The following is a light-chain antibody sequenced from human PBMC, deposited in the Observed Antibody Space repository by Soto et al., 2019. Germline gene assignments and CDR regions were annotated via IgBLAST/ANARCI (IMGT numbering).Light chain of an antibody. CDR2: VNSGGSH. V-gene: IGLV4-69*01. CDR1: SGHSNYA. J-gene: IGLJ7*01. CDR3: QTWGTGSAIVV. Sequence: QAVVTQSPSASASLGASVKLTCTLSSGHSNYAIAWHQQQPEKGPRYLMKVNSGGSHIKGHGIPDRFSGSSSGAERYLFISSLQSEDEADYYCQTWGTGSAIVVFGGGTQLTVL.